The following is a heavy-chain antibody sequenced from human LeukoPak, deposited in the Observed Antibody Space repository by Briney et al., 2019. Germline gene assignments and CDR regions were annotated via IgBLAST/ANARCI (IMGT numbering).Heavy chain of an antibody. J-gene: IGHJ4*02. CDR1: GYTFIHYF. CDR2: INSNSGGT. CDR3: ARYLSSTPNWELDS. V-gene: IGHV1-2*06. Sequence: GASVKVSCKASGYTFIHYFIHWVRQAPGQGLEWMGRINSNSGGTEYAQKFQGRVTMTRDTSITTVYMELSSLTSDLTAVYNCARYLSSTPNWELDSWGQGTLVTVSS. D-gene: IGHD7-27*01.